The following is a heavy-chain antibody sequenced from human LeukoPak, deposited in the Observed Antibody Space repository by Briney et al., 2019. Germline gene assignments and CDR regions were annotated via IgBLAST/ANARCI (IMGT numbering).Heavy chain of an antibody. CDR3: ARGPRYYYGSGSYYTSDFDY. Sequence: ASVKVSCKASGYTFTSYYMHWVRQAPGQGLEWMGWISAYNGNTNYAQKLQGRVTMTTDTSTSTAYMELRSLRSDDTAVYYCARGPRYYYGSGSYYTSDFDYWGQGTLVTVSS. V-gene: IGHV1-18*04. D-gene: IGHD3-10*01. CDR2: ISAYNGNT. CDR1: GYTFTSYY. J-gene: IGHJ4*02.